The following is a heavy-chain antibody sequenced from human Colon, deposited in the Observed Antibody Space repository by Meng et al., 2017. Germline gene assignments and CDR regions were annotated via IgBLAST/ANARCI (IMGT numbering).Heavy chain of an antibody. CDR3: ARSGYCSSSGCYSHPDY. Sequence: QLQLQESGPGLVKPSETLSLTCSASGGSISGSSFYWGWIRQPPGKGLEWTGSIYYSGSTYYNPSLKSRVTISVDTSKNQFSLKLTSVTAADTAVYYCARSGYCSSSGCYSHPDYWGQGTLVTVSS. CDR1: GGSISGSSFY. J-gene: IGHJ4*02. CDR2: IYYSGST. D-gene: IGHD2-2*01. V-gene: IGHV4-39*01.